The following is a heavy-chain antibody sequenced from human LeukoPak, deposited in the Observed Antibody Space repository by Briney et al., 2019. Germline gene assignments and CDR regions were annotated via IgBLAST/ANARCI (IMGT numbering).Heavy chain of an antibody. J-gene: IGHJ4*02. CDR3: AKGHDYGGDY. CDR1: GFTFSNAW. D-gene: IGHD4-23*01. Sequence: PGGSLRLSCAASGFTFSNAWMTWVRQAPGKGLEWVAVISYDGSNKYYADSVKGRFTISRDNSKNTLYLQMNSLRAEDTAVYYCAKGHDYGGDYWGQGTLVTVSS. V-gene: IGHV3-30*18. CDR2: ISYDGSNK.